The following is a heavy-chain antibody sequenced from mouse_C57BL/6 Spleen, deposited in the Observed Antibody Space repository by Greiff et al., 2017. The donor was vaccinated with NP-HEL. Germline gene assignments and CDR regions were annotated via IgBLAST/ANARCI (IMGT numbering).Heavy chain of an antibody. Sequence: EVQGVESGGGLVKPGGSLKLSCAASGFTFSDYGMHWVRQAPEKGLEWVAYISSGSSTIYYADTVKGRFTISRDNAKNTLFLQMTSLRSEDTAMYYCARREITTVVDAMDYWGQGTSVTVSS. J-gene: IGHJ4*01. V-gene: IGHV5-17*01. CDR1: GFTFSDYG. D-gene: IGHD1-1*01. CDR2: ISSGSSTI. CDR3: ARREITTVVDAMDY.